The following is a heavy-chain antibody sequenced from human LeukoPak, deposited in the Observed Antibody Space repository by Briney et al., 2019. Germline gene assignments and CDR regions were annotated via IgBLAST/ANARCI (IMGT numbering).Heavy chain of an antibody. CDR2: IYYSGST. CDR3: VRDVVSSDYGDCNNWFDP. Sequence: PSETLSLTCTVSGGSISSSSYTWGWIRQPPGKGLEWMGSIYYSGSTFYNPSLKSRVTISIDTSKNQFSLKLTSVTAADTAIYYCVRDVVSSDYGDCNNWFDPWGQGILVTVAS. V-gene: IGHV4-39*07. D-gene: IGHD4-17*01. J-gene: IGHJ5*02. CDR1: GGSISSSSYT.